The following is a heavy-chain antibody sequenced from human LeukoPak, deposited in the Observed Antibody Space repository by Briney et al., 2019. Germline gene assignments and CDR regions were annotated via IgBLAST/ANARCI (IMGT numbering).Heavy chain of an antibody. CDR3: ARVRGDYIDY. D-gene: IGHD4-17*01. CDR1: GGSFSGYY. J-gene: IGHJ4*02. Sequence: PSETLSLTCAVYGGSFSGYYWSWIRQPPGKGLEWIGEINHSGSTNYNPSLKSRVTISVDTSKNQFSLKLSSVTAADTAVYYCARVRGDYIDYWGQGTLVTVSS. CDR2: INHSGST. V-gene: IGHV4-34*01.